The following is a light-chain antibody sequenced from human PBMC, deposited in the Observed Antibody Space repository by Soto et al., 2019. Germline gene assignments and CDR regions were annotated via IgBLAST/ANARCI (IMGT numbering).Light chain of an antibody. CDR1: QDISNY. CDR2: DAS. V-gene: IGKV1-33*01. J-gene: IGKJ2*01. CDR3: QQYANLPPYT. Sequence: DIQMTQSPSSLSASVGDRVTITCQASQDISNYLNWYQQKPGKAPKLLIYDASNLETGVPSRFSGSVSGTDFTCTISSLQPEDIATYYCQQYANLPPYTFGQGTKLEIK.